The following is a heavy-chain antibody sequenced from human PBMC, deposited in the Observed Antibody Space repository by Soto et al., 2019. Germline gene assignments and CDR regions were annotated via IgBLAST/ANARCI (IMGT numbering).Heavy chain of an antibody. CDR1: GFTFSSYA. J-gene: IGHJ6*02. V-gene: IGHV3-30-3*01. CDR2: ISYDGSNK. CDR3: ARRAGMDV. Sequence: QVQLVESGGGVVQPGRSLRLSCAASGFTFSSYAMHWVRQAPGKGLEWVAVISYDGSNKYYADSVKGRFTISRDNSKNTLYLQMNSLRAEDTAVYYCARRAGMDVWGPGTTVTVSS.